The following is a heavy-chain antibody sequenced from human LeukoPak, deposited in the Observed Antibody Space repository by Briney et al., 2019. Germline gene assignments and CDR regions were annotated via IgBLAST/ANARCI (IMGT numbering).Heavy chain of an antibody. J-gene: IGHJ1*01. CDR3: ARVRVGDGNGGYFLY. CDR1: GGSLTSFA. D-gene: IGHD3-22*01. Sequence: GASVKVSCKASGGSLTSFALNWVRQTPGQGLEWMGGIIPIFGSTNYAQKFQVRVTITADESTNPAYMELNSLGFEDTGVYYCARVRVGDGNGGYFLYWGQGTLVTVSS. V-gene: IGHV1-69*13. CDR2: IIPIFGST.